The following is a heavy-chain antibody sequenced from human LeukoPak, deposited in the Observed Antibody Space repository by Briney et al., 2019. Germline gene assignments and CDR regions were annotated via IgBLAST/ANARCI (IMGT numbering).Heavy chain of an antibody. J-gene: IGHJ4*02. V-gene: IGHV3-9*01. D-gene: IGHD3-10*01. CDR2: ISWNSGNI. CDR3: AKDRGTMVRGVTDYSDY. Sequence: GGSLRLSCAASGFTFDDYAMHWVRQAPGKGLEWVSGISWNSGNIGYADSVKGRFTISRDNAKNSLYLQMNSLRAEDTALYYCAKDRGTMVRGVTDYSDYWGQGTLVTVSS. CDR1: GFTFDDYA.